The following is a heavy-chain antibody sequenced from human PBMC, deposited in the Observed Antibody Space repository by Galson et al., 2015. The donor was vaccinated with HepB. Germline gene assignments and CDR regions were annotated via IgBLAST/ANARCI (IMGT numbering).Heavy chain of an antibody. CDR3: AKDKVFGELFSAFDI. CDR2: ISWNSGSI. V-gene: IGHV3-9*01. CDR1: GFTFDDYA. J-gene: IGHJ3*02. D-gene: IGHD3-10*02. Sequence: SLRLSCAASGFTFDDYAMHWVRQAPGKGLEWVSGISWNSGSIGYADSVKGRFTISRDNAKNSLYLQMNSLRAEDTALYYCAKDKVFGELFSAFDIWGQGTMVTVSS.